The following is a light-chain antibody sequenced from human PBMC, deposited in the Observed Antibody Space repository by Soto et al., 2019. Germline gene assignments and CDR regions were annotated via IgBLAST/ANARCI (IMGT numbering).Light chain of an antibody. Sequence: QSALTQPASVSGSPGQSITISCTGSTSDVGAYNYVSWYQQHPGKAPKLIIYEVNNRPSGVSHRFSGSKSGNTASLTISGLQADDEADYYCASYTISSTRVFGGGTKVTVL. CDR3: ASYTISSTRV. CDR1: TSDVGAYNY. V-gene: IGLV2-14*01. CDR2: EVN. J-gene: IGLJ3*02.